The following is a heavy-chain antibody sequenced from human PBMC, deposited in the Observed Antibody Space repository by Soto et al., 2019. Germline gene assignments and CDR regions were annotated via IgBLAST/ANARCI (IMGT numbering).Heavy chain of an antibody. V-gene: IGHV4-39*01. CDR1: GGSISSSSYY. CDR2: IYYSGST. Sequence: QLQLQESGPGLVKPSETLSLTCTVSGGSISSSSYYWGWIRQPPGKGLEWIGSIYYSGSTYYNPSLKSRVTISVDTSKNQFSLKLSSVTAADTAVYYCAKHPTWGYSFINWFDPWGQGTLVTVSS. J-gene: IGHJ5*02. CDR3: AKHPTWGYSFINWFDP. D-gene: IGHD5-18*01.